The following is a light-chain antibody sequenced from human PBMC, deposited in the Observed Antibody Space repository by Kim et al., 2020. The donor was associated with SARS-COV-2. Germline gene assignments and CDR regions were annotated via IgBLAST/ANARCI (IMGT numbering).Light chain of an antibody. Sequence: DIQMTQSPSSLSASVGDRVTIACRASQSISTYLSWYQQKPGKAPNLLIYAASSLQSGVPSRFSGSGSGTDFTLTIGSLQPEDFATYYCQQSHTAPLLTFGGGTKVDIK. CDR1: QSISTY. V-gene: IGKV1-39*01. CDR2: AAS. CDR3: QQSHTAPLLT. J-gene: IGKJ4*01.